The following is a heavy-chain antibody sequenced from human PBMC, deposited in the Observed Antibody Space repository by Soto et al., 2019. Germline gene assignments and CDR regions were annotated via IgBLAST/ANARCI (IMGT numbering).Heavy chain of an antibody. D-gene: IGHD6-19*01. CDR1: GGSISSSNW. CDR2: IYHSGST. V-gene: IGHV4-4*02. CDR3: ARDLPAVAGRGVGY. Sequence: TSETLSLTCAVSGGSISSSNWWSWVRHPPGKGLEWIGEIYHSGSTNYNPSLKSRVTISVDKSKNQFSLKLSSVTAADTAVYYCARDLPAVAGRGVGYWGQRTLVTVSS. J-gene: IGHJ4*02.